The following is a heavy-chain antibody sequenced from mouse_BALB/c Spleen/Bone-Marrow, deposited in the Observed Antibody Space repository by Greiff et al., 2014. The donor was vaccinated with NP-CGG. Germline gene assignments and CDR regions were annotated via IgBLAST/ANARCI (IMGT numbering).Heavy chain of an antibody. V-gene: IGHV1-69*02. Sequence: LQESGAELVKPGASVKLSCKASGYTFTSYWMHWVKQRPGQGLEWIGEIDPSDSYTNYNQKFKGKATLTVDKSSSTAYMQLSSLTSEDSVVYYCATARATSYAMDYWGQGTSVTVSS. D-gene: IGHD3-1*01. CDR1: GYTFTSYW. CDR3: ATARATSYAMDY. J-gene: IGHJ4*01. CDR2: IDPSDSYT.